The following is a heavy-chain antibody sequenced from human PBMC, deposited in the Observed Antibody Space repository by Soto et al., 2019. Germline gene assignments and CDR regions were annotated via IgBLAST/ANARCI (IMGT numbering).Heavy chain of an antibody. J-gene: IGHJ6*02. Sequence: SVKVSCKASGGTFSSYAISWVRQAPGQGLEWMGGIIPIFGTANYAQKFQGRVTITADESTSTAYMELSSLRSEDTAVYYCARVRYYYDSSGPYGYYGMDVWGQGTTVTVSS. CDR2: IIPIFGTA. CDR1: GGTFSSYA. V-gene: IGHV1-69*13. CDR3: ARVRYYYDSSGPYGYYGMDV. D-gene: IGHD3-22*01.